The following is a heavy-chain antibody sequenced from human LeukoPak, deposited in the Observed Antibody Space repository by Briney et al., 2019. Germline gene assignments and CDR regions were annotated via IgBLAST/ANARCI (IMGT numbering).Heavy chain of an antibody. CDR3: ARMPDILTDLDY. D-gene: IGHD3-9*01. CDR2: INPNSGGT. V-gene: IGHV1-2*02. Sequence: ASVKVSCKASGYTFTGYYMHWVRQAPGQGLEWMGWINPNSGGTNYAQKFQGRVTMTRDTSISTAYMDLSRLRSDDTAVYYCARMPDILTDLDYWGQGTLVTVSS. J-gene: IGHJ4*02. CDR1: GYTFTGYY.